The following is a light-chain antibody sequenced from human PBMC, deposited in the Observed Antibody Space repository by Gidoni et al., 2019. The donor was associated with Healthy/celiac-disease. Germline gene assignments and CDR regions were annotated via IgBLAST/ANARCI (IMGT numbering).Light chain of an antibody. CDR3: NSRDSSGNPFV. Sequence: SSELTQDPAVSVALGQTVRITCQRDSLRSYYASWYQQKPGQAPVLVIYGKNNRPSGIPDRFSGSSSGNTASVTITGAQAEDEADYYCNSRDSSGNPFVFGTGTKVTVL. J-gene: IGLJ1*01. CDR2: GKN. CDR1: SLRSYY. V-gene: IGLV3-19*01.